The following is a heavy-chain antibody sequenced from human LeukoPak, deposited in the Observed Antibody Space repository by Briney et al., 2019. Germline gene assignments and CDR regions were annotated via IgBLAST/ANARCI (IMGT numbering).Heavy chain of an antibody. J-gene: IGHJ4*02. CDR3: ARSHLRPDY. CDR2: ISSSSSSI. V-gene: IGHV3-48*02. Sequence: HPGGSLRLSCAASGFSFSSYSMNWVRQAPGKGLEWVSYISSSSSSIYYADSVKGRFTISRDNAKNSLYLQMNGLRDEDTAVYYCARSHLRPDYWGQGTLVTVSS. CDR1: GFSFSSYS.